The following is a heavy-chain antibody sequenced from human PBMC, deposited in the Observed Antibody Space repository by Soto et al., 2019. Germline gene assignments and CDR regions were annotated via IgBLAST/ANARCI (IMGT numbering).Heavy chain of an antibody. Sequence: ASVKVSCKASGYTFTGDYMHWGXQAPGQGLEWMGWFNPESGDTNYAQKFQGRVTMTEDTSTDTAYMELSSLRSEDTAVYYCATWDPVTGYYYLDVWGKGTTVTVSS. CDR1: GYTFTGDY. J-gene: IGHJ6*03. D-gene: IGHD2-21*02. CDR3: ATWDPVTGYYYLDV. CDR2: FNPESGDT. V-gene: IGHV1-24*01.